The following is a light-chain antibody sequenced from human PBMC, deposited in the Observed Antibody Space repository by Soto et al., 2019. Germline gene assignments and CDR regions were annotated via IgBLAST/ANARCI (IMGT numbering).Light chain of an antibody. Sequence: QSALTQPRSVSGSPGQSVTISCTGTYSDVGLYDYLSWYQQHPGKAPKLIISDVTKRPSGVPDRFSGSKSGNTASLTISGLQAEDDADYYCCSYAGTYTYVFGSGTKLAVL. J-gene: IGLJ1*01. V-gene: IGLV2-11*01. CDR3: CSYAGTYTYV. CDR2: DVT. CDR1: YSDVGLYDY.